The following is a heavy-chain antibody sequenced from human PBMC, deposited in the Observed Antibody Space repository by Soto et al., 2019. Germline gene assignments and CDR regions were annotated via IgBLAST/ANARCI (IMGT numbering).Heavy chain of an antibody. CDR2: ISYDGSHK. CDR1: GFTFSTYG. J-gene: IGHJ6*02. D-gene: IGHD1-26*01. CDR3: AKEQYSGSYLNYYGMDV. V-gene: IGHV3-30*18. Sequence: QVQLVESGGGVVQPGRSLRLSCVDSGFTFSTYGMHWVRQAPGKGLEWLAFISYDGSHKYEADSVKGRFTISRDNSKNTLNLQMNSLRPGDTAVYYCAKEQYSGSYLNYYGMDVWGPGTTVTVSS.